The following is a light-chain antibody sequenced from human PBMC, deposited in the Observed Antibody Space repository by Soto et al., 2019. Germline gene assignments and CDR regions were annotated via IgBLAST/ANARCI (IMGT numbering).Light chain of an antibody. CDR1: SSDVGGYNY. Sequence: QSALTQPPSASGSPGQSVTISCTGTSSDVGGYNYVSWYQQHPGKAPKLMIYEVSKRPSGVPDDFSGSKSGNTASLTVSGLQAEDEADYYCNSYAGSNNWVFGRGTKLTVL. CDR2: EVS. J-gene: IGLJ3*02. CDR3: NSYAGSNNWV. V-gene: IGLV2-8*01.